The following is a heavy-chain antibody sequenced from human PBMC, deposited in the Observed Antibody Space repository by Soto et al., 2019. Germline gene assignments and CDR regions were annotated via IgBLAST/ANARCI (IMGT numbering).Heavy chain of an antibody. J-gene: IGHJ4*02. CDR3: ARDIHYDSSGYYPDY. D-gene: IGHD3-22*01. V-gene: IGHV1-3*01. CDR2: INAGNGNT. Sequence: ASVKVSCKASGYTFTDYFMNWMRQAPGQRLEWMGWINAGNGNTKYSQKLQGRVTITRDTSSSTAYMQMSSLRAEDTAVYYCARDIHYDSSGYYPDYWGQGTLVTVYS. CDR1: GYTFTDYF.